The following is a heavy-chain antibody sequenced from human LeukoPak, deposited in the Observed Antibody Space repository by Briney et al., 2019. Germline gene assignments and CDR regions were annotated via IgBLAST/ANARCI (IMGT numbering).Heavy chain of an antibody. V-gene: IGHV3-30*18. CDR1: GFIFSSYG. CDR2: ISYDGSNK. CDR3: AKVNTVTTYYYYYGMDV. D-gene: IGHD4-17*01. Sequence: GGSLRLSCAASGFIFSSYGMHWVRQAPGKGLEWVAVISYDGSNKYYADSVKGRFTISRDNSKNTLYLQMNSLRAEDTAVYYCAKVNTVTTYYYYYGMDVWGKGTTVTVSS. J-gene: IGHJ6*04.